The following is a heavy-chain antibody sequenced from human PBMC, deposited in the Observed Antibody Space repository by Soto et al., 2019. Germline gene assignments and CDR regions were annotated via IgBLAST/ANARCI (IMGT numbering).Heavy chain of an antibody. CDR2: ISYDGSNK. CDR3: ARNTYYYDSSGPLDY. D-gene: IGHD3-22*01. CDR1: GFTFSSYA. Sequence: VQLVESGGGVVQPGRSLRLSCAASGFTFSSYAMHWVRQAPGKGLEWVAVISYDGSNKYYADSVKGRFTISRDNSKNTLYLQMNSLRAEDTAVYYCARNTYYYDSSGPLDYWGQGTLVTVSS. V-gene: IGHV3-30-3*01. J-gene: IGHJ4*02.